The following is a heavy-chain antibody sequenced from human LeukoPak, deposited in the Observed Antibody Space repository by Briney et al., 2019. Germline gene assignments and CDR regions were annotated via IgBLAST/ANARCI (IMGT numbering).Heavy chain of an antibody. D-gene: IGHD5-24*01. Sequence: GGSLRLSCAASGFAFANFATSWVRQAPGKGLEWVSTMSGSGDWTYYADSARGRFAISRDNSKNTLYLHMADLRAEDTAVYYCSKDQTGDGFNAIWGQGTLVTVSS. CDR2: MSGSGDWT. CDR1: GFAFANFA. CDR3: SKDQTGDGFNAI. J-gene: IGHJ4*02. V-gene: IGHV3-23*01.